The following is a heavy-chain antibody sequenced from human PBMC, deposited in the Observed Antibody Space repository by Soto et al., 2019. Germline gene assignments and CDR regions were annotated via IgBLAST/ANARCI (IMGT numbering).Heavy chain of an antibody. CDR2: IIPIFGTA. CDR1: GGTFSSYA. J-gene: IGHJ4*02. CDR3: ARAPGGPGIAEY. V-gene: IGHV1-69*13. Sequence: GASVKVSCKASGGTFSSYAISWVRQAPGQGLEWMGGIIPIFGTANYAQKFQGRVTITADESTSTAYMELSSLRSEDTAVYYCARAPGGPGIAEYSGQGTLVTVSS. D-gene: IGHD6-13*01.